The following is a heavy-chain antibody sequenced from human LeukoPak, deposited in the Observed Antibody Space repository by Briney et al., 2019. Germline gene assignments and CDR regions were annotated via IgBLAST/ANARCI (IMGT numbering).Heavy chain of an antibody. CDR1: GFTVSSNY. CDR2: IYSGGST. J-gene: IGHJ4*02. CDR3: ARDPLWFGELLPVFDY. V-gene: IGHV3-66*01. D-gene: IGHD3-10*01. Sequence: PGGSLRLSCAASGFTVSSNYMSWVRQAPGKGLEWVSVIYSGGSTYYADSVKGRFTISRDNSKNTLYLQMNSLRAEDTAVYYCARDPLWFGELLPVFDYWGQGTLVTVSS.